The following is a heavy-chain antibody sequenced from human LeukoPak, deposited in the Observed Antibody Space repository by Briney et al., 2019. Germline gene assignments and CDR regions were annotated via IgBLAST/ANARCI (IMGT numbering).Heavy chain of an antibody. CDR3: ARVAGNCGGDCYRLVY. J-gene: IGHJ4*02. CDR2: MNPNSGNT. D-gene: IGHD2-21*01. Sequence: ASVEVSCKASGYTFTTYDINWVRQATGQGLEWMAWMNPNSGNTGYAQKFQGRVTMTGNTSISTAYMALSGLRSEDTAVYYCARVAGNCGGDCYRLVYWGQGTLVTVSS. CDR1: GYTFTTYD. V-gene: IGHV1-8*01.